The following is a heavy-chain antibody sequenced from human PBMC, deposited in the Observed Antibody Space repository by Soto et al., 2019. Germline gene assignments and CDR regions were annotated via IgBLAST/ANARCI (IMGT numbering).Heavy chain of an antibody. CDR1: GGSISSYY. V-gene: IGHV4-59*08. CDR2: IYYSGSP. Sequence: QVQLQESGPGLVKPSETLSLTCTVSGGSISSYYWSWIRQPPGKGLEWIGYIYYSGSPNYNPSLKSRVTISVDTSKNQFSLKLSSVTAADTAVYYCARFNWYFDLWGRGTLVTVSS. CDR3: ARFNWYFDL. J-gene: IGHJ2*01.